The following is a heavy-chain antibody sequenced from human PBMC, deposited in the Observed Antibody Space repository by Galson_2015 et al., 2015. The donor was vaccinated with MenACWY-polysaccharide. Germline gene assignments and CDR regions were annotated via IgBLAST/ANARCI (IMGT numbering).Heavy chain of an antibody. CDR3: ALYNWNDKGGALDI. J-gene: IGHJ3*02. Sequence: SLRLSCAASGFTFSGYSLNRVRQTPGKGLEWVSYISASSSAIYYADSVKGRFTISRDNAKKSLYLQMNSLRDEDTAVYYCALYNWNDKGGALDIWGRGTMVTVSS. CDR1: GFTFSGYS. V-gene: IGHV3-48*02. D-gene: IGHD1-1*01. CDR2: ISASSSAI.